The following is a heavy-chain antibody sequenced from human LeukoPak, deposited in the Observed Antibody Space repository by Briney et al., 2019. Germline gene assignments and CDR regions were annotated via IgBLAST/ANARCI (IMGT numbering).Heavy chain of an antibody. CDR3: ARVPNYYGSGTMFDY. CDR1: GFTFSCSA. D-gene: IGHD3-10*01. V-gene: IGHV3-23*01. CDR2: ISGSGGNT. J-gene: IGHJ4*02. Sequence: PGGSLRLSCAAPGFTFSCSAMSSVRQAQGKGLEWVSGISGSGGNTYYADSVKGRVNISRGNSKDALYLQMTSLRAEDTAVYYCARVPNYYGSGTMFDYWGQGTLVTVSS.